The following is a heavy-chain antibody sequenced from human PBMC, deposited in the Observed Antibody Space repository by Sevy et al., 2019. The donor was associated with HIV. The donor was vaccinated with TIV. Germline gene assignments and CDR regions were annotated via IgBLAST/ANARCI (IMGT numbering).Heavy chain of an antibody. CDR3: ARGLPRFYYYYGMDV. Sequence: ASVKVSCKASGYTFTSYGISWVRQAPGQGLEWMGWISANNGNTNYAQKLQGRVTMTTDTSTSTAYMELRSLRSDDTAVYYCARGLPRFYYYYGMDVWGQGTTVTVSS. V-gene: IGHV1-18*01. CDR2: ISANNGNT. J-gene: IGHJ6*02. CDR1: GYTFTSYG. D-gene: IGHD4-17*01.